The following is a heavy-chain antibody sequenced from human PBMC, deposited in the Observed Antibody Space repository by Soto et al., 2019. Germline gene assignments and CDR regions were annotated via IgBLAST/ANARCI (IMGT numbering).Heavy chain of an antibody. V-gene: IGHV4-34*01. CDR1: GGSFSGYH. Sequence: QVQLQQWGAGLLKPSETLSLTCAVYGGSFSGYHWSWIRQPPGKGLEWIGEINHSGSTNYNPSLKSRVTISVDRSKNQFSLKLSSVTAADTAVYYCARMWGGWFDPWGQGTLVTVSS. D-gene: IGHD3-16*01. CDR2: INHSGST. CDR3: ARMWGGWFDP. J-gene: IGHJ5*02.